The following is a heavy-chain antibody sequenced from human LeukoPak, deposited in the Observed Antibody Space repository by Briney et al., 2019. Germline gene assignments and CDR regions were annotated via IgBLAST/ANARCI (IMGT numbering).Heavy chain of an antibody. V-gene: IGHV1-3*01. J-gene: IGHJ4*02. D-gene: IGHD1-26*01. Sequence: ASVKVSCKASGYTFTSYAMHWVRQAPGQRLEWMGWINAGKGNTKYSQKFQGRVAITRDTSASTAYMELSSLRSEDTAVYYCARSRKPIVGATTMDYWGQGTLVTVSS. CDR2: INAGKGNT. CDR1: GYTFTSYA. CDR3: ARSRKPIVGATTMDY.